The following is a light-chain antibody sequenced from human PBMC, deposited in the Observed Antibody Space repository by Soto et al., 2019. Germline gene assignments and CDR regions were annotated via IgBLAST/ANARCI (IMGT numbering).Light chain of an antibody. CDR2: AAS. Sequence: DIQMTQSPSTLSASLGDRVTITCRASQNINSWLAWYQQKPGKAPNLLIYAASTLQSGVPSRFSGSGSGTEFTLTISSLQPEDFATYYCQQLKSNLITFGQGTRLEIK. J-gene: IGKJ5*01. V-gene: IGKV1-9*01. CDR3: QQLKSNLIT. CDR1: QNINSW.